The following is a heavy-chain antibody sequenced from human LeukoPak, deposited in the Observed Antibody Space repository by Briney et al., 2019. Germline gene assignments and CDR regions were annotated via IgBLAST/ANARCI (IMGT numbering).Heavy chain of an antibody. CDR2: IQNDGSNE. Sequence: GGSLRLSCAASGFTFSSYGMHWVRQAPGKGLEWVAYIQNDGSNEQYADSVKGRFSISRDSSKNILYPQMNSLRAEDTAVYYCARGYSSSWYSSFDYWGQGTLVTVSS. V-gene: IGHV3-30*02. CDR3: ARGYSSSWYSSFDY. D-gene: IGHD6-13*01. J-gene: IGHJ4*02. CDR1: GFTFSSYG.